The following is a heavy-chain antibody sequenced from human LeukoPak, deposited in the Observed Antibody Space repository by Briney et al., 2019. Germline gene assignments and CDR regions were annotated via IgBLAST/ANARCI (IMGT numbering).Heavy chain of an antibody. J-gene: IGHJ4*02. CDR2: IIPIFGTA. CDR1: GGTFSSYA. V-gene: IGHV1-69*13. D-gene: IGHD3-22*01. Sequence: GASVKVSCKASGGTFSSYATSWVRQAPGQGLEWMGGIIPIFGTANYAQKFQGRVTITADESTSTAHMELSSLRSEDTAVYYCARDTPSSGHLSWGQGTLVTVSS. CDR3: ARDTPSSGHLS.